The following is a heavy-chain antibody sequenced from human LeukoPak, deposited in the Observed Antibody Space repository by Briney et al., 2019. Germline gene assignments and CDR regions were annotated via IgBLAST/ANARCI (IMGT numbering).Heavy chain of an antibody. CDR3: AKDRQLTGELGFDY. J-gene: IGHJ4*02. CDR1: GFTFSSYA. CDR2: ISGSGGST. D-gene: IGHD3-10*01. V-gene: IGHV3-23*01. Sequence: GGSLRLSCAASGFTFSSYAMSWVRQAPGKGLEWVSAISGSGGSTYYADSVKGRFTISRDNSKNTLYLQMNSLRAEDTAVYCCAKDRQLTGELGFDYWGQGTLVTVSS.